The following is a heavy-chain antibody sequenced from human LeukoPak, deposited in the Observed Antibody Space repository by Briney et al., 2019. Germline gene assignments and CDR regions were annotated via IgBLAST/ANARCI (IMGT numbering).Heavy chain of an antibody. CDR1: GGTLSSYA. CDR3: ARDLGIVGAADY. J-gene: IGHJ4*02. V-gene: IGHV1-69*04. CDR2: IIPILGIA. D-gene: IGHD1-26*01. Sequence: ASVKVSCKASGGTLSSYAISWLRQAPGQGLEWMGRIIPILGIANYAQKFQGRVTITADKSTSTAYMELSSLRSEDTAVYYCARDLGIVGAADYWGQGTLVTVSS.